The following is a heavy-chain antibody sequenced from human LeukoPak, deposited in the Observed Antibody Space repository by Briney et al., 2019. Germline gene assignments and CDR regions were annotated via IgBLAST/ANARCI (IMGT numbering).Heavy chain of an antibody. D-gene: IGHD4-23*01. CDR3: AKDGGNSRRYFDY. CDR1: GFTFSSYG. Sequence: GGSLRLSCAASGFTFSSYGMHWVRQAPGKGLEWVAVISYDGSNKYYADSVKGRFTISRDNSKNTLYLQMNSLRAEDTAVYYCAKDGGNSRRYFDYWGQGTLVTVSS. J-gene: IGHJ4*02. CDR2: ISYDGSNK. V-gene: IGHV3-30*18.